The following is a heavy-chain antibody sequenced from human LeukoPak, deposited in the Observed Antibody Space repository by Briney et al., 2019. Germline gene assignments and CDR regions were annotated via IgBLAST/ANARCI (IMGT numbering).Heavy chain of an antibody. CDR1: GGSISSYY. CDR2: IYYSGST. V-gene: IGHV4-59*01. Sequence: SSETLSLTCTVSGGSISSYYWSWIRQPPGKGLEWIGYIYYSGSTNYNPSLKGRVTISVDTSKNQFSLKLSSVTAADTAVYYCARVVRGYCSSTSCYYYYGMDVWGQGTTVTVSS. CDR3: ARVVRGYCSSTSCYYYYGMDV. J-gene: IGHJ6*02. D-gene: IGHD2-2*01.